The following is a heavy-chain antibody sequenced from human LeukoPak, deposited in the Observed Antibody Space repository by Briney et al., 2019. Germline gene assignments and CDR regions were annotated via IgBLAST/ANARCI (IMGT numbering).Heavy chain of an antibody. Sequence: ASVKVSCKASGYTFTGNYMHWARQAPGQGLEWMGWIYPNSGGTNYAQKFQGRVTMTRDTSISTAYMELTRLRSDDTAVYYCARGDLKSDWFDPWGQGTLVIVST. CDR2: IYPNSGGT. CDR1: GYTFTGNY. J-gene: IGHJ5*02. V-gene: IGHV1-2*02. D-gene: IGHD3-3*01. CDR3: ARGDLKSDWFDP.